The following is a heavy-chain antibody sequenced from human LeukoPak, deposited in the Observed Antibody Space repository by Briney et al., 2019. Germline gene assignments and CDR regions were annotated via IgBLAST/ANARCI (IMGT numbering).Heavy chain of an antibody. D-gene: IGHD6-19*01. CDR2: INHSGST. J-gene: IGHJ4*02. CDR3: ARASGIAVAGTGAGIVNY. Sequence: PSETLSLTCAVYGGSFSGYYWGSIRQPPGKGLEWIGEINHSGSTNYNPSLKSRVTISVDTSKNQFSLKLSSVTAADTAVYYCARASGIAVAGTGAGIVNYWGQGTLVTVSS. CDR1: GGSFSGYY. V-gene: IGHV4-34*01.